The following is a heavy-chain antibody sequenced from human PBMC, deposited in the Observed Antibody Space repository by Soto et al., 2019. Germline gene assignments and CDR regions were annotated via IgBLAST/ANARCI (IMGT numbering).Heavy chain of an antibody. J-gene: IGHJ4*02. V-gene: IGHV3-15*01. D-gene: IGHD3-3*01. Sequence: XGSLRLSCAASGFTFSNAWMSWVRQAPGKGLEWVGRIKSKTDGGTTDYAAPVKGRFTISRDDSKNTLYLQMNSLKTEDTAVYYCTIRTRDYDFWSGYTRWGQGTLATVSS. CDR3: TIRTRDYDFWSGYTR. CDR1: GFTFSNAW. CDR2: IKSKTDGGTT.